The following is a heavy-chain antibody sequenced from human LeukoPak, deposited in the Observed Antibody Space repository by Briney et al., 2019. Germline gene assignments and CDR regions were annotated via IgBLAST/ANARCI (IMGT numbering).Heavy chain of an antibody. V-gene: IGHV3-43*02. CDR2: ISGDGGST. CDR1: GFTFDDYA. J-gene: IGHJ6*02. Sequence: RGSQKLSCAASGFTFDDYAMHWVRQAPGKGLEWVSLISGDGGSTYYADSVKGRFTISRDNSKNSLYLQMNSLRTEDTALYYCAKAGMGATLYYGMDVWGQGTTVTVSS. D-gene: IGHD1-26*01. CDR3: AKAGMGATLYYGMDV.